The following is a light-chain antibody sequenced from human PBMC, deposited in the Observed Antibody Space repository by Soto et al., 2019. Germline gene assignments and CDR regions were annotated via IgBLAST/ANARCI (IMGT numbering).Light chain of an antibody. CDR2: DAS. J-gene: IGKJ5*01. Sequence: EIVLTQSPATLSLSPGERATLSCRASQSVSSYLAWYQQKPGQAPRLLIYDASNRATGIPARFSRSWSGTDFTLTISSLAPEDFAVYYCQQRSNWPITFGQGTRLEIK. CDR1: QSVSSY. V-gene: IGKV3-11*01. CDR3: QQRSNWPIT.